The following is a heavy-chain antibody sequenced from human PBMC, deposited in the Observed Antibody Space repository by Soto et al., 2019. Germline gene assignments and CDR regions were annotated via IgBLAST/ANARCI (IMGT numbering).Heavy chain of an antibody. J-gene: IGHJ4*02. V-gene: IGHV4-39*01. D-gene: IGHD3-10*01. CDR2: IYYSGNT. CDR3: ARLPGSPTFRRDY. Sequence: PSETLSLTCSVSGGSISSPSYYWGWIRQPPGKGLEWIGSIYYSGNTYYNPSLKSRVTIFVDTSRDQFSLKVNSVTAADTAVYFCARLPGSPTFRRDYWGPGTLGT. CDR1: GGSISSPSYY.